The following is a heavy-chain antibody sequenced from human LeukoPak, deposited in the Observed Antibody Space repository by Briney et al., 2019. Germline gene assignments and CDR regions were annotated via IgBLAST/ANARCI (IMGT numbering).Heavy chain of an antibody. V-gene: IGHV1-69*04. CDR2: IIPILGIA. CDR1: GGTFSSYT. J-gene: IGHJ3*02. Sequence: SVKVSCKASGGTFSSYTISWVRQAPGQWLEWMGRIIPILGIANYAQKFQGRVTITADKSTSTAYMELSSLRSEDTAVYYCAREQRYRGFLEWLFPDIWGQGTMVTVSS. CDR3: AREQRYRGFLEWLFPDI. D-gene: IGHD3-3*01.